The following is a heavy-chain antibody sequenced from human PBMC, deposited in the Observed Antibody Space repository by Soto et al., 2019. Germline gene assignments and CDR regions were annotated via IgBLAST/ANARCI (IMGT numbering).Heavy chain of an antibody. CDR2: IYYSGST. V-gene: IGHV4-59*02. CDR3: QTSYDSNCYYLN. D-gene: IGHD3-22*01. J-gene: IGHJ4*02. CDR1: GGTVSSYY. Sequence: PWETLSLTCTASGGTVSSYYWRWIRQPPGKGLEWIAFIYYSGSTNYNPSLKNRVTISVDTSKDQFSLDLTSVTAADTAVYYCQTSYDSNCYYLNWGQGTLVTVSS.